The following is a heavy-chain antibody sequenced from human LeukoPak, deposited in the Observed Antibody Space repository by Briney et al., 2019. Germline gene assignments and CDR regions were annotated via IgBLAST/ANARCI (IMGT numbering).Heavy chain of an antibody. D-gene: IGHD3-10*01. CDR2: VLSDGSDQ. J-gene: IGHJ6*03. CDR1: GFTFSSYA. V-gene: IGHV3-30*04. Sequence: GGSLRLSCAVSGFTFSSYAMSWVRQAPGKGLEWLAVVLSDGSDQYYGDSVQGRFTVSRDNSKNTLYLQMDNLRFEDTAVYYCARVSKPGWFDYYYMDVWGKGTTVIVSS. CDR3: ARVSKPGWFDYYYMDV.